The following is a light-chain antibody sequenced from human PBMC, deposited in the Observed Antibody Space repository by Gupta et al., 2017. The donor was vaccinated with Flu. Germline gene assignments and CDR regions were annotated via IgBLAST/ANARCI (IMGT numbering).Light chain of an antibody. CDR2: GAS. J-gene: IGKJ2*01. CDR3: QQYGISMYT. Sequence: GTLSLSPGERATLSCRASQSVSNNYLTWYQQKPGQAPRLLIYGASSRATGIPDRFSGSGSGTDFTLTISRLEPEDFAVYYCQQYGISMYTFGQGNKLEIK. V-gene: IGKV3-20*01. CDR1: QSVSNNY.